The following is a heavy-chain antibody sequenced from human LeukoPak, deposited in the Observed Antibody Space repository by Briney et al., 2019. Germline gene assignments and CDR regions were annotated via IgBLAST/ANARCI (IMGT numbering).Heavy chain of an antibody. Sequence: PGGSLRLSCAASGFTFSTYWMHWVRQAPGKGLVWVSRINSDGSSTSYADSVKGRFTISRDNAKNSLYLQMNSLRAEDTALYYCARASVWVSGSYRTADYWGQGTLVTVSS. CDR3: ARASVWVSGSYRTADY. CDR2: INSDGSST. D-gene: IGHD1-26*01. J-gene: IGHJ4*02. CDR1: GFTFSTYW. V-gene: IGHV3-74*01.